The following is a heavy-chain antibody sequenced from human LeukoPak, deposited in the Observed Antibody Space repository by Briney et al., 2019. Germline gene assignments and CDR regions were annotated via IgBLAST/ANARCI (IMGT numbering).Heavy chain of an antibody. CDR2: ISSSSSTI. CDR3: ARAGIVGATDY. CDR1: GFTFSSYS. Sequence: GGSLRLSCAASGFTFSSYSMNWVRQAPGKGLEWVSYISSSSSTIYYADSVKGRFTITRDNDKNSLYLQMNSLRAEDTAVYYCARAGIVGATDYWGQGTLVTVSS. D-gene: IGHD1-26*01. V-gene: IGHV3-48*01. J-gene: IGHJ4*02.